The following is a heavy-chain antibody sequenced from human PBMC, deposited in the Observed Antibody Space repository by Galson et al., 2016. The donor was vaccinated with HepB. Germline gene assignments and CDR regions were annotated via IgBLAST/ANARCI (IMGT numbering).Heavy chain of an antibody. CDR1: GYTFSANA. CDR2: INIVNGNT. V-gene: IGHV1-3*04. D-gene: IGHD6-19*01. CDR3: ATRSSGWYYFDY. J-gene: IGHJ4*02. Sequence: SVKVSCKASGYTFSANALHWVRQAPGQRLEWMGWINIVNGNTQYSQKFQGRVTFTRDTSANTAYMELSSLTFEDTAVYYCATRSSGWYYFDYWGQGTLVTVSS.